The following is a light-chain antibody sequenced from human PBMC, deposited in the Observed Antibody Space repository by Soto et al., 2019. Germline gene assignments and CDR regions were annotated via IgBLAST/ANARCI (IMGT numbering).Light chain of an antibody. CDR1: QSVRSN. V-gene: IGKV3-15*01. CDR3: KQSEGFPLT. Sequence: EIVMTLSSATLSVSPGERSTLCCWASQSVRSNVAWYQQRPGQAPRLLIYSTSTRATGIPARFSGSGSETDFTLTISSLQSEDLATYYCKQSEGFPLTFGGGTKVDI. J-gene: IGKJ4*02. CDR2: STS.